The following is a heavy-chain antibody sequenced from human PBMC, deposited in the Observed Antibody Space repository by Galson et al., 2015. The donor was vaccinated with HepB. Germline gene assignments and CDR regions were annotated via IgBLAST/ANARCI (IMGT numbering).Heavy chain of an antibody. V-gene: IGHV3-30*18. CDR3: AKDCRSWELPGGCDY. CDR1: GFTFSSYG. D-gene: IGHD1-26*01. CDR2: ISYDGSNK. J-gene: IGHJ4*02. Sequence: SLRLSCAASGFTFSSYGMHWVRQAPGKGLEWVAVISYDGSNKYYADSVKGRFTISRDNSKNTLYLQMNSLRAEDTAVYYCAKDCRSWELPGGCDYWGQGTLVTVSS.